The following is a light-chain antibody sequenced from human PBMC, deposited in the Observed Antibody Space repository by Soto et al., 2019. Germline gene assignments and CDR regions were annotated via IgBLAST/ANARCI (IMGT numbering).Light chain of an antibody. V-gene: IGKV4-1*01. CDR2: WAS. Sequence: DIVMTQSPDSLAVSLGERATINCKSSQSVVYSSNNKNYLAWYQQKPRQPPKLLIYWASTRESGVPDRFSGSGSGTDFTLTISSLQAEDVAVYYCQQYYSTPPYTFGQGTKLEIK. CDR3: QQYYSTPPYT. J-gene: IGKJ2*01. CDR1: QSVVYSSNNKNY.